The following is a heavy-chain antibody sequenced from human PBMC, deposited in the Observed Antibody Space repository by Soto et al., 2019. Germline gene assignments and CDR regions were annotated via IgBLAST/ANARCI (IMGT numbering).Heavy chain of an antibody. Sequence: PGGSLRLSCAASGFTFSSYWMSWVRQAPGKGLEWVSNIKQDGSEKYYVDSVMGRFTISRDDAKNSLYLQMTSLRAEDTAAYYCARSRSSGWYVNYWGQGTLVAVSS. J-gene: IGHJ4*02. CDR3: ARSRSSGWYVNY. CDR1: GFTFSSYW. D-gene: IGHD6-19*01. V-gene: IGHV3-7*03. CDR2: IKQDGSEK.